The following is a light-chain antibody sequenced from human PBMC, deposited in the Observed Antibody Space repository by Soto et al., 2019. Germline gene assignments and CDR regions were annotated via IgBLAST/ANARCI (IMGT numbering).Light chain of an antibody. CDR3: QQYNSYWT. CDR2: DAS. J-gene: IGKJ1*01. V-gene: IGKV1-5*01. Sequence: DVQMTQSPSTLSASVGDRVTITCRASQSISSWLAWYQQKPGKAPNLLIYDASSLESGVPSRCSGSGSGTEFTLTISSLQPDDFATYYCQQYNSYWTFGQGTKVEIK. CDR1: QSISSW.